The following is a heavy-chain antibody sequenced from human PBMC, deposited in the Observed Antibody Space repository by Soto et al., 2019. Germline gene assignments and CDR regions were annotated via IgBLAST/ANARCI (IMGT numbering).Heavy chain of an antibody. V-gene: IGHV4-30-2*01. CDR2: IYHSGST. CDR3: HARGPISIFGRDDDYYY. CDR1: GGSLSSGGYS. D-gene: IGHD3-3*01. J-gene: IGHJ6*01. Sequence: TSGTVSITCAVSGGSLSSGGYSWSWIRQPPGKGLEWIGYIYHSGSTYYNPSLKSRVTISVDRSKNQFSLKLSSVTAADTAVYYWHARGPISIFGRDDDYYY.